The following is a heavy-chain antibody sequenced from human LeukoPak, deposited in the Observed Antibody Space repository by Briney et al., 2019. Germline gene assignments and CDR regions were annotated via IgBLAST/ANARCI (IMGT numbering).Heavy chain of an antibody. D-gene: IGHD5-24*01. J-gene: IGHJ5*02. V-gene: IGHV3-53*01. CDR2: IYSSGST. Sequence: GGSLRLSCGASGFTNYMSWVRQAPDRALEWVSSIYSSGSTYYADSVRGRFTISRDKTKNTLFLLMNSLRVEDTALYYCARDLLEPEMAAWGLGTLVTVSS. CDR1: GFTNY. CDR3: ARDLLEPEMAA.